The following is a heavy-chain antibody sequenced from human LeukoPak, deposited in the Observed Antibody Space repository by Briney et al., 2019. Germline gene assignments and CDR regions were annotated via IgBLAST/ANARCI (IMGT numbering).Heavy chain of an antibody. CDR2: ISAYNGNT. CDR1: GYTFTSYG. Sequence: GASVKVSCKASGYTFTSYGISWVRQAPGQGLEWMGWISAYNGNTNYAQKLQGRVTMTTDTSTSTAYMELRSLRSDDTAVYYCARAPGGYSYGANYYYYYMDVWGKGTTVTVSS. V-gene: IGHV1-18*01. CDR3: ARAPGGYSYGANYYYYYMDV. J-gene: IGHJ6*03. D-gene: IGHD5-18*01.